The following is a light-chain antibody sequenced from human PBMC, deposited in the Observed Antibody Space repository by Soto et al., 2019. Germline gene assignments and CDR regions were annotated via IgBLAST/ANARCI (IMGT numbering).Light chain of an antibody. Sequence: DIQMTQSPSSLSASVGDRVTITCRASQGISNYLALYQLKPGKAPNLLMYGASYLKSGVPTRFSGSGSGTDFTLTISSLQPEDFAIYYCQQTYTTPEITFGQGTRLEIK. CDR2: GAS. V-gene: IGKV1-39*01. CDR1: QGISNY. CDR3: QQTYTTPEIT. J-gene: IGKJ5*01.